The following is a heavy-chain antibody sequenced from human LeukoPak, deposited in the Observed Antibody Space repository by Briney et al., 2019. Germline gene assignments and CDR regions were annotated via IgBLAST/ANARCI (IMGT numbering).Heavy chain of an antibody. CDR2: ISYDGSNK. CDR3: ANLYGSGSYFSH. Sequence: GRSLRLSCAASGFTFSSYGMHWVRQAPGKGLEWVAVISYDGSNKYYADSVKGRFTISRDNSKNTLYLQMNSLRAEDTAVYYCANLYGSGSYFSHWGQGTLVTVSS. D-gene: IGHD3-10*01. CDR1: GFTFSSYG. V-gene: IGHV3-30*18. J-gene: IGHJ4*02.